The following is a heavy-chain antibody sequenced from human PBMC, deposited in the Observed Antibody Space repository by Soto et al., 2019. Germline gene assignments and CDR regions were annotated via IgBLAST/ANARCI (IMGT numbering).Heavy chain of an antibody. CDR1: GGSFSGYY. D-gene: IGHD3-3*01. J-gene: IGHJ6*02. V-gene: IGHV4-34*01. Sequence: PSETLSLTCAVYGGSFSGYYWSWIRQPPGKGLEWIGEINHSGSTNYNPSLKSRVTISVDTSKNQFSLKLSPVTAADTAVYYCARNDFWSGYYTGYYYYGMDVWGQGTTVTVSS. CDR3: ARNDFWSGYYTGYYYYGMDV. CDR2: INHSGST.